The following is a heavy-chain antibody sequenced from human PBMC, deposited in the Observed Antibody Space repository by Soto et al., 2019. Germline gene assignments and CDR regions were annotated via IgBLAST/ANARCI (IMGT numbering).Heavy chain of an antibody. CDR2: ISGSDDST. J-gene: IGHJ4*02. CDR1: GFTFSSYA. D-gene: IGHD6-6*01. Sequence: EVQLLESGGGLVQLGESLRLSCAASGFTFSSYAMSWVRQAPGKGLEWVSVISGSDDSTYYADSVKGRFTISRDNSKNTLYLQMNSLRAEDTAVYYCAKRSSSSTFDYWGQGTLVTVSS. V-gene: IGHV3-23*01. CDR3: AKRSSSSTFDY.